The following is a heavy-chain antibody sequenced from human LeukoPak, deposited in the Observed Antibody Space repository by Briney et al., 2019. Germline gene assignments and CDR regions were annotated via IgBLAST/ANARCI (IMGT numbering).Heavy chain of an antibody. D-gene: IGHD4/OR15-4a*01. V-gene: IGHV4-59*01. J-gene: IGHJ2*01. CDR3: AGGLTSSDWYFDL. CDR1: GGSISTYY. Sequence: SKTLSLTCTVSGGSISTYYWSWIRQPPGKGLEWIAYIHYSGSTNYNPSLRSRVTISVDTSKNQFSLKLSSVTAADTAVYYCAGGLTSSDWYFDLWGRGTLVTVSS. CDR2: IHYSGST.